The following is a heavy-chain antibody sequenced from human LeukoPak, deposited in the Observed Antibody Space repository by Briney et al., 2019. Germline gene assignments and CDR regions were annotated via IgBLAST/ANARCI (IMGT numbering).Heavy chain of an antibody. Sequence: GASVKASCKASGYTFTGYYMHWVRQAPGQGLEWMGWINPNSGGTNYAQKFQGRVTMTRDTSISTAYMELSRLRSDDTAVYYCARGVGATYGDYFDYWGQGTLVTVSS. CDR3: ARGVGATYGDYFDY. CDR2: INPNSGGT. D-gene: IGHD1-26*01. V-gene: IGHV1-2*02. J-gene: IGHJ4*02. CDR1: GYTFTGYY.